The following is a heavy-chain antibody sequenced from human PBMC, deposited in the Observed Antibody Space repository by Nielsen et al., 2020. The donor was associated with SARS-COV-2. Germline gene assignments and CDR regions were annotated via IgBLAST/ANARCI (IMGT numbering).Heavy chain of an antibody. J-gene: IGHJ4*02. CDR2: MNPNTGNT. CDR3: ASGPLFGRSYSGYEYYFDY. Sequence: ASVKVSCKASGYTFTSDEINWVRQATGQGLEWIGWMNPNTGNTGYAQKFQGRVTMTRNTSISTAYMELSSLRSEDTAVYYCASGPLFGRSYSGYEYYFDYWGQGTLVTVSS. D-gene: IGHD5-12*01. CDR1: GYTFTSDE. V-gene: IGHV1-8*01.